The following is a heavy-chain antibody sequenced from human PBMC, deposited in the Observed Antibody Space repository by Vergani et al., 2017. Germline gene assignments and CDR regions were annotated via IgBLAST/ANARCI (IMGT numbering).Heavy chain of an antibody. CDR1: GGSVSSGSYY. CDR2: IYYSGST. Sequence: QVQLQESGPGLVKPSETLSLTCTVSGGSVSSGSYYWSWIRQPPGKGLEWIGYIYYSGSTNYNPSLKSRVTISVYTSKNQFPLKLSSVTAADTAVYYCARVGPWKDTAMIYWGQGTLVTVSS. V-gene: IGHV4-61*01. D-gene: IGHD5-18*01. J-gene: IGHJ4*02. CDR3: ARVGPWKDTAMIY.